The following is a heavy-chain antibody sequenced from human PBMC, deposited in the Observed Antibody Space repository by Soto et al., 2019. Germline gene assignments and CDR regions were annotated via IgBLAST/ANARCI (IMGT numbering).Heavy chain of an antibody. Sequence: PGGSLRLSCAASGFTFSSCAMSWVRQAPGKGLEWVSTISDSGSGTYYADSVKGRFTISRDNSKNTLYLQMNKMRADDTAVYYCAKSASVSSATPWFEPWGQGALVTVSS. J-gene: IGHJ5*02. D-gene: IGHD2-15*01. CDR3: AKSASVSSATPWFEP. CDR1: GFTFSSCA. V-gene: IGHV3-23*01. CDR2: ISDSGSGT.